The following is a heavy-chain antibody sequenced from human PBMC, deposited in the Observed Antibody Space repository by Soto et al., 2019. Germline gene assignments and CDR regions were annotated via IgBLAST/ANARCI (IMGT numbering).Heavy chain of an antibody. CDR1: GYTFTGYY. Sequence: ASVKVSCKASGYTFTGYYMHWVRQAPGQGLECLGWINPNSGCTNYAQKFHGWVTMTRDTSISTAYLELSRLRSDDTAVYYCARDRGGITVSSKPLGEWFDPWGQGTLVTVSS. V-gene: IGHV1-2*04. CDR3: ARDRGGITVSSKPLGEWFDP. J-gene: IGHJ5*02. D-gene: IGHD3-16*01. CDR2: INPNSGCT.